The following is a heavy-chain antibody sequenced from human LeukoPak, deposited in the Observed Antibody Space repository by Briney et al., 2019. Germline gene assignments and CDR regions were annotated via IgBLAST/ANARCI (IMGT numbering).Heavy chain of an antibody. J-gene: IGHJ4*02. Sequence: GESLQISCKGSGYSFTSHWIGWVRQMPGKGLEWMGIIYPGDSDTRYSPSFQGQVTISADKSISTAYLQWSSLKASDTAMYYCARQTYSGSYYPVFSFDYWGQGTLVTVSS. CDR2: IYPGDSDT. V-gene: IGHV5-51*01. D-gene: IGHD1-26*01. CDR3: ARQTYSGSYYPVFSFDY. CDR1: GYSFTSHW.